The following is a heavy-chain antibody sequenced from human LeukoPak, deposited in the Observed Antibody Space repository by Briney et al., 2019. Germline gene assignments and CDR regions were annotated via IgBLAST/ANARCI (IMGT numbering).Heavy chain of an antibody. J-gene: IGHJ6*03. CDR3: VAAGTGGTGPEPYYYYYYMDV. D-gene: IGHD6-13*01. CDR2: IYYSGST. CDR1: GGSISSYY. Sequence: SETLSLTCTVSGGSISSYYWSWIRQPPGKGLEWIGYIYYSGSTNYKPSLKSRVTISVDTSKNQFSLKLSSVTAADTAVYYCVAAGTGGTGPEPYYYYYYMDVWGKGTTVTVSS. V-gene: IGHV4-59*01.